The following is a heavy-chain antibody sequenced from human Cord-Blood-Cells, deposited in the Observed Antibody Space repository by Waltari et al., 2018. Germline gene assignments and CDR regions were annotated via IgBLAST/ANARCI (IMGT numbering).Heavy chain of an antibody. V-gene: IGHV1-69*01. Sequence: QVQLVQSGAEVKKPGSSVKVSCKASGGTFSSYAISWVRQATGKGLEWMGGSIPILGTANYAQKFQGRVTITADESTSTAYMELSSLRSEDTAVYYCARDQGGAYCGGDCYFAYWGQGTLVTVSA. D-gene: IGHD2-21*02. J-gene: IGHJ4*02. CDR1: GGTFSSYA. CDR2: SIPILGTA. CDR3: ARDQGGAYCGGDCYFAY.